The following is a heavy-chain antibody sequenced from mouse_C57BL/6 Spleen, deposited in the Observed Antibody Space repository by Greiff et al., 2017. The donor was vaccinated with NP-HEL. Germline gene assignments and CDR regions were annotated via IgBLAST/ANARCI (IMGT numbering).Heavy chain of an antibody. CDR1: GYTFTSYW. V-gene: IGHV1-64*01. CDR3: ARNDYDGSWFAY. J-gene: IGHJ3*01. Sequence: VQLQQSGAELVKPGASVKLSCKASGYTFTSYWMHWVKQRSGQGLEWIGMIHPNSGSTNYNEKFKSKATLTVDKSSSTAYMQLSSLTSEDSAVYYCARNDYDGSWFAYWGQGTLVTVSA. D-gene: IGHD2-4*01. CDR2: IHPNSGST.